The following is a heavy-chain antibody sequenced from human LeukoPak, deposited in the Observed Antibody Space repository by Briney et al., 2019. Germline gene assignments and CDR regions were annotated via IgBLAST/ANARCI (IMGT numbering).Heavy chain of an antibody. CDR2: IDRSGSNT. D-gene: IGHD1-1*01. J-gene: IGHJ4*02. V-gene: IGHV3-23*05. Sequence: GGSLRLSCVVSGFNFFDYVMIWVRQAPGKGLEWFSSIDRSGSNTYYADFVKGQFTISRDNSKNTLFLQMNSLRAEDTAVYHCASKTGKTGTYDWGQGTLVTVSS. CDR1: GFNFFDYV. CDR3: ASKTGKTGTYD.